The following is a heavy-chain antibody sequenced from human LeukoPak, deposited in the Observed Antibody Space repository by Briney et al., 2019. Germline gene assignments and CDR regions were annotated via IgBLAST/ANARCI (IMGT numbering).Heavy chain of an antibody. CDR2: FSLSDKTT. V-gene: IGHV3-23*01. CDR3: AKDPSVYYGSYIIR. D-gene: IGHD4-11*01. Sequence: GGSLRLSCAASGFTFSGYGMSWVRQAPGKGLEWVSGFSLSDKTTYYADSVKGRFTTSRDNSKNTLYLQINSLRAEDTAVYYCAKDPSVYYGSYIIRWGQGTLLIVSS. CDR1: GFTFSGYG. J-gene: IGHJ4*02.